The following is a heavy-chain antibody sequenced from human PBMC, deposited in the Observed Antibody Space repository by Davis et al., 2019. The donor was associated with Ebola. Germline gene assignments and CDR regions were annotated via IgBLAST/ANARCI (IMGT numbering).Heavy chain of an antibody. V-gene: IGHV5-51*01. D-gene: IGHD6-6*01. CDR1: GYSFTSYW. CDR3: ARRSSSRIYYYGRDV. J-gene: IGHJ6*02. Sequence: KVSCKGSGYSFTSYWIGWVRQMPGKGLEWMGIIYPGDSDTRYSPSFQGQVTISADKSISTAYLQWSSLKASDTAMYYCARRSSSRIYYYGRDVWGQGTTVTVSS. CDR2: IYPGDSDT.